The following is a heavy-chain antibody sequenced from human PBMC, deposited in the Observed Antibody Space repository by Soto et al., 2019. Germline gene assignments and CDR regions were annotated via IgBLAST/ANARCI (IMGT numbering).Heavy chain of an antibody. Sequence: QVQLVESGGGVVQPGRSLRLSCAASGFTFSSYGMHWVRQAPGKGLEWVAVISYDGSNKYYADSVKGRFTISRDNSKNTLDLQMNSLRAEDTAVYYWAKDLLGGFDYWGQGTLVTVSS. CDR1: GFTFSSYG. D-gene: IGHD2-15*01. CDR3: AKDLLGGFDY. CDR2: ISYDGSNK. J-gene: IGHJ4*02. V-gene: IGHV3-30*18.